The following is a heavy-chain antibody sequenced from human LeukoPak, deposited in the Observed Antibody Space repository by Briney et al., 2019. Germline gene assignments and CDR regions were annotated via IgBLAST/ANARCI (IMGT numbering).Heavy chain of an antibody. Sequence: PGGSLRLPCAASGFTFSSYAMHWVRQAPGKGLEWVAVISYDGSNKYYADSVKGRFTISRDNSKNTLYLQMNSLRAEDTAVYYCARESTYYYDSSGYYREYFIDYWGQGTLVTVSS. V-gene: IGHV3-30*04. CDR1: GFTFSSYA. J-gene: IGHJ4*02. CDR2: ISYDGSNK. CDR3: ARESTYYYDSSGYYREYFIDY. D-gene: IGHD3-22*01.